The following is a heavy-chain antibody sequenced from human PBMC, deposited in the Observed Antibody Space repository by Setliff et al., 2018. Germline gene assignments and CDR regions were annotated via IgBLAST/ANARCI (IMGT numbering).Heavy chain of an antibody. CDR2: ISSYGGST. CDR1: GFSFRSYA. CDR3: AREREADYASGSNSRLHDAYDI. V-gene: IGHV3-64*01. D-gene: IGHD3-10*01. J-gene: IGHJ3*02. Sequence: PGGSLRLSCAASGFSFRSYAMHWVRQAPGKGLEYVSSISSYGGSTYYAKSLKGRFIISRDNSNNTLFLQMNSLRAEDTAVYYCAREREADYASGSNSRLHDAYDIWGRGTMVTVSS.